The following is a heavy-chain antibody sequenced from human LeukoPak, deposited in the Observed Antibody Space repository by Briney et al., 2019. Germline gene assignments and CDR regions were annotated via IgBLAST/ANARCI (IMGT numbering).Heavy chain of an antibody. Sequence: SVKVSCKASGATFSTHGFSWVRQAPGQGLEWMGGIIPMFGTATYTQKFQGRVTITADESTSTGYMELSSLRSEDTALYYCARGRGILEWLFVWGQGTLITVSS. CDR3: ARGRGILEWLFV. D-gene: IGHD3-3*01. CDR2: IIPMFGTA. J-gene: IGHJ4*02. CDR1: GATFSTHG. V-gene: IGHV1-69*13.